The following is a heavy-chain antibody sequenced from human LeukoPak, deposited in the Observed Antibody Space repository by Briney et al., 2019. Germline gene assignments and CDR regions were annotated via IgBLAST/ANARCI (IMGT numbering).Heavy chain of an antibody. J-gene: IGHJ3*01. CDR3: ARLEARRGFDL. Sequence: GGSLRLSCAASEFSISTYWEAWVRQAPENGLERVASIKDDGSDTYYLASVKGRFTISRDNAKNSLSLQMNSLRDEDTAVYYCARLEARRGFDLWGQGTLVIVSS. D-gene: IGHD6-6*01. V-gene: IGHV3-7*04. CDR1: EFSISTYW. CDR2: IKDDGSDT.